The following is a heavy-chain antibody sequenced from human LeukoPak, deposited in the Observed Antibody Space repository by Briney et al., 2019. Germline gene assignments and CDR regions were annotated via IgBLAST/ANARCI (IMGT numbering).Heavy chain of an antibody. Sequence: GGSLRLSCAASGFTVSSNYMSWVRQAPGKGLEWVSVIYSGGSTYYADSVKGRFTISRDNAKNSLYLQMNSLRAEDTAVYYCAREGDFWSGYYYEYYYYMDVWGKGTTVTVSS. CDR1: GFTVSSNY. J-gene: IGHJ6*03. CDR3: AREGDFWSGYYYEYYYYMDV. CDR2: IYSGGST. V-gene: IGHV3-53*01. D-gene: IGHD3-3*01.